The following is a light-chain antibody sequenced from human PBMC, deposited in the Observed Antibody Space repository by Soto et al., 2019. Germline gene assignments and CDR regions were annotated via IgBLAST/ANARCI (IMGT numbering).Light chain of an antibody. Sequence: DIQMTQSPSSLSASVGDTVTIACRASQPIGSYLNWYQQKQGRSPRLLIYGASILQSGVPSRFSGSGSATDFSLTISGLQPEDFAVYYCQQYHNWPPQYTFGQGTKLQIK. J-gene: IGKJ2*01. V-gene: IGKV1-39*01. CDR2: GAS. CDR3: QQYHNWPPQYT. CDR1: QPIGSY.